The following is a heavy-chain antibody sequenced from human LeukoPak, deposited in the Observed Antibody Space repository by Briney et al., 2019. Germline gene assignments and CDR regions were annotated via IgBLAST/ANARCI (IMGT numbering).Heavy chain of an antibody. CDR1: GGSFSGYY. D-gene: IGHD3-22*01. Sequence: SETLSLTCAVYGGSFSGYYWSWIRQPPGKGLEWIGEINHSGSTNYNPSLKSRVTISVDTSKNQFSLKVSSVTAADTAVYYCARGYYDSSGYYYHGIDYWGQGTLVTVSS. CDR3: ARGYYDSSGYYYHGIDY. CDR2: INHSGST. V-gene: IGHV4-34*01. J-gene: IGHJ4*02.